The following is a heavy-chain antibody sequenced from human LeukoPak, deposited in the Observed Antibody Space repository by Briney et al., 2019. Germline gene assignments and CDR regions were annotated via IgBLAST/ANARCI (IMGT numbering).Heavy chain of an antibody. CDR1: GFTFSTYG. D-gene: IGHD5-12*01. CDR3: ARGYSGYFYY. V-gene: IGHV3-33*01. J-gene: IGHJ4*02. CDR2: IWYDGSQK. Sequence: GRSLRLSCAVTGFTFSTYGMHWVRQSPGKGLEWVAVIWYDGSQKYYAASVKGRLTISRDNAKNTLYLQMNSLRAEDTAVYYCARGYSGYFYYWGQGTLVTVSS.